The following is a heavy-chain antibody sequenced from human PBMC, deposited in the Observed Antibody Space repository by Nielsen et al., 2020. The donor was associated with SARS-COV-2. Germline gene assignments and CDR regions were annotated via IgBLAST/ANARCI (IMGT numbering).Heavy chain of an antibody. D-gene: IGHD5-18*01. Sequence: WVRQAPGQGLEWMGGIIPIFGTANYAQKFQGRATITADESTSTAYMELSSLRSEDTAVYYCAREDTAMVTRVVSYYYYGMDVWGQGTTVTVSS. V-gene: IGHV1-69*01. CDR3: AREDTAMVTRVVSYYYYGMDV. CDR2: IIPIFGTA. J-gene: IGHJ6*02.